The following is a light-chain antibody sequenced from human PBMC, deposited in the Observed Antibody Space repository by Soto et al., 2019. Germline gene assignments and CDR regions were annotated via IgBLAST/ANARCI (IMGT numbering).Light chain of an antibody. CDR2: AST. CDR1: QSVSSSY. CDR3: QLYGISPH. Sequence: EIVLTQSPGTLSLSPGERATLACRASQSVSSSYAAWHQQKPDEAPRLLIYASTSRATGIPDRFSGSASATDFPLTINRLEPEDFAVYYCQLYGISPHFGQGTRLEIK. V-gene: IGKV3-20*01. J-gene: IGKJ5*01.